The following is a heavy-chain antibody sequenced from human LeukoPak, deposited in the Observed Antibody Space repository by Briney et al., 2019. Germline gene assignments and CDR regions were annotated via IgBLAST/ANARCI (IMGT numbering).Heavy chain of an antibody. CDR3: ARGPLDYGDYAFDY. CDR2: IYSGGST. V-gene: IGHV3-66*02. J-gene: IGHJ4*02. Sequence: PGGSLRLSCAASGFTVSSNYTSWVRQAPGKGLEWVSVIYSGGSTYYADSVKGRFTISRDNSKNTLYLQMNSLRAEDTAVYYCARGPLDYGDYAFDYWGQGTLVTVSS. D-gene: IGHD4-17*01. CDR1: GFTVSSNY.